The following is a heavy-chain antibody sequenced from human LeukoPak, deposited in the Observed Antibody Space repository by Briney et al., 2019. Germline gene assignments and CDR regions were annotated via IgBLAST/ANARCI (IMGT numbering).Heavy chain of an antibody. Sequence: ETLSLTCAVDGGSFGGYYWGWVRQAPGGGREWVGRVKSKTDGGTTDYAAPVKGRFTISRDDSKNTLYLQMNSLKTEDTAVYYCTTTRKTYGYYFDYWGQGTLVTVSS. J-gene: IGHJ4*02. CDR2: VKSKTDGGTT. CDR1: GGSFGGYY. V-gene: IGHV3-15*07. D-gene: IGHD1-14*01. CDR3: TTTRKTYGYYFDY.